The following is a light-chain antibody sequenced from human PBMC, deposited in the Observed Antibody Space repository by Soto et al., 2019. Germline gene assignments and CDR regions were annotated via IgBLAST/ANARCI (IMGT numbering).Light chain of an antibody. CDR3: SSYTSSNTVV. CDR2: EVT. V-gene: IGLV2-14*01. Sequence: QSVLTQPASVSGSPGQSITISCTGSSSDVGVYNHVSWYRQPPGKSPKLIIYEVTKRPSGVSNRFSGSKSGNTASLTISGLQAEDEADYYCSSYTSSNTVVFGTGTKVTVL. CDR1: SSDVGVYNH. J-gene: IGLJ1*01.